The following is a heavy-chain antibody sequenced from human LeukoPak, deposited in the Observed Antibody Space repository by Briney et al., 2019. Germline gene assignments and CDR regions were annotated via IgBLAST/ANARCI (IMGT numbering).Heavy chain of an antibody. J-gene: IGHJ4*02. CDR2: INHSGST. D-gene: IGHD3-22*01. Sequence: SETLSLTCAVYGGSFSGYYWNWIRQPPGKGLEWIGEINHSGSTNYNPSLKSRVTISVDTSKNQFSLKLTSVTAADTAVYYCARGDSSGHPAFDYWGQGTLVTVSS. CDR1: GGSFSGYY. V-gene: IGHV4-34*01. CDR3: ARGDSSGHPAFDY.